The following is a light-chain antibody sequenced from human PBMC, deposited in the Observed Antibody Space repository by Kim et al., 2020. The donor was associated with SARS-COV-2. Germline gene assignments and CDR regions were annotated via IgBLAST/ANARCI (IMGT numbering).Light chain of an antibody. Sequence: ELTQPPSASGTPGQTLTISCFGSDSDIGSNTVNWYQQLPGTSPKLLIYRNDQRPSGVPDRFSGFRSATSASLAISGLQSEDEADYFCASWNDALRGPVFGGGTQLDRP. CDR2: RND. CDR3: ASWNDALRGPV. J-gene: IGLJ2*01. CDR1: DSDIGSNT. V-gene: IGLV1-44*01.